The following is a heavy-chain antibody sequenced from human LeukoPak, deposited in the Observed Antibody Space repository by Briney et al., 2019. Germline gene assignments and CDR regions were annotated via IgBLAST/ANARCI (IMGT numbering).Heavy chain of an antibody. D-gene: IGHD3-9*01. V-gene: IGHV3-30*18. Sequence: PGGSLRLSCAASGFTFSSYGMHWVRQAPGKGLEWVAVISYDGSNKYYADSVKGRFTISRDNSKNTRYLQMNSLRAEDTAVYYCAKLDVSDVWGQGTTVTVSS. CDR3: AKLDVSDV. CDR1: GFTFSSYG. J-gene: IGHJ6*02. CDR2: ISYDGSNK.